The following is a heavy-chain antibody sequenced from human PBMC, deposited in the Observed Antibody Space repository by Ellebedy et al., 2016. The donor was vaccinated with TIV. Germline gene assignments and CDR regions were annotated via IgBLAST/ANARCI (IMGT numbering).Heavy chain of an antibody. CDR3: ARVRGPSVTGTTTLDY. Sequence: PGGSLRLSCEASGFDFGDYGMHWVRQLPGKGLEWVSLILYDGSKTYYGEAVKGRFTVSRDNTKNTLYLQMNSLRVEDTALYFCARVRGPSVTGTTTLDYWGQGTLVTVSS. D-gene: IGHD1-1*01. CDR1: GFDFGDYG. CDR2: ILYDGSKT. J-gene: IGHJ4*02. V-gene: IGHV3-30*12.